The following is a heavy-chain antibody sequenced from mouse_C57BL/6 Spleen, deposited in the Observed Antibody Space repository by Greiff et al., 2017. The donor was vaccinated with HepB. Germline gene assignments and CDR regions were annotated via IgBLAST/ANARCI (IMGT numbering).Heavy chain of an antibody. D-gene: IGHD1-1*01. Sequence: QVQLKESGAELVKPGASVKLSCKASGYTFTEYTIHWVKQRSGQGLEWIGWFYPGSGSIKYNEKFKDKATLTADKSSSTVYMELSRLTSEDSAVYFCARHELLLRRREGYFDVWGTGTTVTVSS. CDR1: GYTFTEYT. J-gene: IGHJ1*03. CDR3: ARHELLLRRREGYFDV. V-gene: IGHV1-62-2*01. CDR2: FYPGSGSI.